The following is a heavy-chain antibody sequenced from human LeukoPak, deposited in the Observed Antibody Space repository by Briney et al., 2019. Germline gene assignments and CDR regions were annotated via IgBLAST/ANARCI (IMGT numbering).Heavy chain of an antibody. CDR3: AKDLRSGWYLGAFDI. V-gene: IGHV3-9*01. Sequence: GGSLRLSCVASGFTFSNYAMTWVRQAPGKGLEWVSGISWNSGSIGYADSVKGRFTISRDNAKNSLYLQMNSLRAGDTALYYCAKDLRSGWYLGAFDIWGQGTMVTVSS. CDR2: ISWNSGSI. CDR1: GFTFSNYA. J-gene: IGHJ3*02. D-gene: IGHD6-19*01.